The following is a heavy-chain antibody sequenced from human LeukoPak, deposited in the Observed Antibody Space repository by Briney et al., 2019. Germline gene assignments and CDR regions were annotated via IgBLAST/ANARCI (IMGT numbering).Heavy chain of an antibody. V-gene: IGHV1-2*02. J-gene: IGHJ4*02. Sequence: ASVKVSCKASGYTFTSYGFSWVRQAPGQGLEWMGWINPHTGGTNYAQKFQGRVTMTRDASISTAYMELSRLRSDDTAVYYCARPYCGGGSCHDYFDYWGQGTLVTVSS. CDR1: GYTFTSYG. CDR2: INPHTGGT. CDR3: ARPYCGGGSCHDYFDY. D-gene: IGHD2-15*01.